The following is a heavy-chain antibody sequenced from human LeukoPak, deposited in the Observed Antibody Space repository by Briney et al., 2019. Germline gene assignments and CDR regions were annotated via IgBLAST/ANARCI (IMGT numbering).Heavy chain of an antibody. J-gene: IGHJ3*02. CDR2: ISSSGSTI. D-gene: IGHD1-26*01. Sequence: QPGGSLRLSCAASGFTFSSYEMNWVPQAPGKGLEWVSYISSSGSTIYYADSVKGRFTISRDNAKNSLYLQMNSLRAEDTAVYYCARDSGSYEGWDAFDIWGQGTMVTVSS. CDR1: GFTFSSYE. CDR3: ARDSGSYEGWDAFDI. V-gene: IGHV3-48*03.